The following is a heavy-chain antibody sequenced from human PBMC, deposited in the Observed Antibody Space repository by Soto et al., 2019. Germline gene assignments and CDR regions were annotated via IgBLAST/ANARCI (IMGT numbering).Heavy chain of an antibody. J-gene: IGHJ4*02. CDR3: ARDRLSGYDSSGFYS. V-gene: IGHV1-18*01. CDR2: INTYNGNR. CDR1: GYSFSSYG. Sequence: QVQLVQSGAELRKPGASVKVSCKASGYSFSSYGINWVRQAPGQGLEWMGWINTYNGNRNYAQKFEDRVTMTTATSTNTVYMELRSLTSDDTSIYYCARDRLSGYDSSGFYSWGQGTLVTVSS. D-gene: IGHD3-22*01.